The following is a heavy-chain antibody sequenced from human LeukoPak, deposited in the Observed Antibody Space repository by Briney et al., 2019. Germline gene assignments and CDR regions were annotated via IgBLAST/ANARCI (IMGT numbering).Heavy chain of an antibody. CDR2: INPNSGAT. J-gene: IGHJ4*02. D-gene: IGHD6-13*01. CDR3: ARGLSSSWSDFEY. Sequence: ASVKVSCKASGYTFTGYYMHWVRQAPGQGLEWMGWINPNSGATNCAQKFQGRVAMTRDTSISTAYMELSRMRSDDTAVYYCARGLSSSWSDFEYWGQGTLVTVSS. CDR1: GYTFTGYY. V-gene: IGHV1-2*02.